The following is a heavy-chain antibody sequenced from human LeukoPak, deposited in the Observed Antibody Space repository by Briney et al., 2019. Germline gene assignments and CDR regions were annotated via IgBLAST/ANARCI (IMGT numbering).Heavy chain of an antibody. CDR2: TRDDGSDK. J-gene: IGHJ3*02. V-gene: IGHV3-30*02. D-gene: IGHD2-8*02. CDR3: AKSDGGRTGYGFDI. CDR1: GFTFSNYG. Sequence: GGSLRLSCVASGFTFSNYGMYWGRQAPGKGLEWVAFTRDDGSDKYYADSVKGRFTISRDNSKNTLYLQMKSLRPEDTAVYYCAKSDGGRTGYGFDIWGRGTMVTVSS.